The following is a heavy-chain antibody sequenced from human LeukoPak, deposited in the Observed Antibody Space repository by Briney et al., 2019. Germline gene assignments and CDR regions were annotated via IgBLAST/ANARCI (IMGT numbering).Heavy chain of an antibody. CDR2: INHSGST. J-gene: IGHJ4*02. Sequence: SETLSLTCAVYGGSFSGYYWSRIRQPPGKGLEWIGEINHSGSTNYNPSLKSRVTISVDTSKNQFSLKLSSVTAADTAVYYCASYRYSGSSDPTTPFDYWGQGTLVTVSS. V-gene: IGHV4-34*01. D-gene: IGHD1-26*01. CDR1: GGSFSGYY. CDR3: ASYRYSGSSDPTTPFDY.